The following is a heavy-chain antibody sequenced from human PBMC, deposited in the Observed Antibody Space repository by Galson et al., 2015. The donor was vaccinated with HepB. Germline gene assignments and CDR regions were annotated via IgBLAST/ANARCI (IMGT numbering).Heavy chain of an antibody. CDR1: GFTFSSYG. Sequence: SLRLSCAASGFTFSSYGMHWVRQAPGKGLEWVAVISFDGSNKYYADSVKGRFTISRDNSKNTLYLHLNSLRAEDTAVYYCARDPHMYSRGPFDYWGQGTLVTVSS. CDR3: ARDPHMYSRGPFDY. CDR2: ISFDGSNK. D-gene: IGHD6-13*01. J-gene: IGHJ4*02. V-gene: IGHV3-30*03.